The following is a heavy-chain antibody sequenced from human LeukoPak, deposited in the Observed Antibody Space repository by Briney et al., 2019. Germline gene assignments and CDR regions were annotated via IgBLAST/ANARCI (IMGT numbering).Heavy chain of an antibody. CDR2: IKIDGST. CDR1: GFTFCTYW. CDR3: ARDRGYTQDY. Sequence: PGGSPRLSCAASGFTFCTYWMHWVRRAPGKGLVWVSHIKIDGSTTYADSVKGRFTISRDNSKNTLYLQMNSLRAEDTAVYYCARDRGYTQDYWGQGTLVTVFS. V-gene: IGHV3-74*01. J-gene: IGHJ4*02. D-gene: IGHD5-12*01.